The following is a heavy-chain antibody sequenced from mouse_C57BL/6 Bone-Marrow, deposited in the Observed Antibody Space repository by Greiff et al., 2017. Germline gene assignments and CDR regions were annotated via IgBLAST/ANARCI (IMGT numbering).Heavy chain of an antibody. CDR2: IYPRSGNT. Sequence: QVQLQQSGAELARPGASVKLSCKASGYTFTSYGISWVKQRTGQGLEWIGEIYPRSGNTYYNEKFKGKATLAADKSSSTAYMELRSLTSEDSAVYFSFYGSSCGGYFDVWGTGTTVTVSS. CDR1: GYTFTSYG. D-gene: IGHD1-1*01. CDR3: FYGSSCGGYFDV. J-gene: IGHJ1*03. V-gene: IGHV1-81*01.